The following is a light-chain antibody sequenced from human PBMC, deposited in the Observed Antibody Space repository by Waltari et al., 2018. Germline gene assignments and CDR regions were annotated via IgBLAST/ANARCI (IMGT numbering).Light chain of an antibody. J-gene: IGKJ1*01. CDR3: QQSRSTPPWT. V-gene: IGKV1-39*01. CDR1: QSIDSY. CDR2: AAS. Sequence: DIQMTQSPSSLSASVGDRVTITCRASQSIDSYLSWYQQKPGKAPKLLIYAASSLQSGVPSRFSGSGSGTDFSLTISSLQPEDFATYYGQQSRSTPPWTFGQGTKVEIK.